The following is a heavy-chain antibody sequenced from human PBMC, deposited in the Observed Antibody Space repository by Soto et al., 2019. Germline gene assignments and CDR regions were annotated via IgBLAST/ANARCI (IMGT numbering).Heavy chain of an antibody. CDR3: ARAHYDILTGYSLNWFDP. D-gene: IGHD3-9*01. Sequence: ASVKVSCKASGYAFSSYAMHWVRQAPGQRLEWMGWINIGSGNTEYSQNFQDRITITRDTSASTVYMELSSLRSEDTAVYYCARAHYDILTGYSLNWFDPWGQGTLVTVSS. V-gene: IGHV1-3*04. J-gene: IGHJ5*02. CDR1: GYAFSSYA. CDR2: INIGSGNT.